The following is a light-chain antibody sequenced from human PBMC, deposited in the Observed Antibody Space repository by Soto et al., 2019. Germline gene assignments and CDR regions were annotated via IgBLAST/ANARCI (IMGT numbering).Light chain of an antibody. CDR1: HDIGNS. V-gene: IGKV1-33*01. CDR2: DAY. J-gene: IGKJ3*01. CDR3: QKSDHLPL. Sequence: DIQMTQSPPSLSASVGDRVTITCQASHDIGNSLYWYQHKPGKAPKLVIYDAYNLETGVPSTFSGSGFGTDFTFTISSLRHEDIATYYCQKSDHLPLFGPGTKVDIK.